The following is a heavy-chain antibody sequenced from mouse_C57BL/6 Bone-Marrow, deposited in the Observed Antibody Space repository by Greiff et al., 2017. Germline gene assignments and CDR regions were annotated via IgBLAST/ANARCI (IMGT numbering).Heavy chain of an antibody. CDR1: GFTFSSYG. Sequence: EVQGVESGGDLVKPGGSLKLSCAASGFTFSSYGMSWVRQTPDKRLEWVATISSGGSYTYYPDSVKGRFTISRDNAKNTLYLQMSSLKSEDTAMYYCASYDYDEGAMDYWGQGTSDTVSS. V-gene: IGHV5-6*01. CDR2: ISSGGSYT. CDR3: ASYDYDEGAMDY. J-gene: IGHJ4*01. D-gene: IGHD2-4*01.